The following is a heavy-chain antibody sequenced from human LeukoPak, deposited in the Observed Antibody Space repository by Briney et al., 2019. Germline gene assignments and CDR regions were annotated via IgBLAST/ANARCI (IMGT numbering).Heavy chain of an antibody. Sequence: PSETLSLTCAVYGGSFSGYYWSWIRQPPGKGLEWIGEINHSGSTNYNPSLKSRVTISVDTSKNRFSLKLSSVTAADTAVYYCAATGTILGDWFDPWGQGTLVTVSS. D-gene: IGHD1-1*01. CDR1: GGSFSGYY. J-gene: IGHJ5*02. CDR3: AATGTILGDWFDP. V-gene: IGHV4-34*01. CDR2: INHSGST.